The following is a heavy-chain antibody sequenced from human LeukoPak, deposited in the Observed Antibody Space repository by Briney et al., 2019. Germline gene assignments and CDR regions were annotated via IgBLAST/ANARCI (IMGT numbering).Heavy chain of an antibody. CDR2: ISAYNGNT. J-gene: IGHJ4*02. V-gene: IGHV1-18*01. D-gene: IGHD3-22*01. CDR3: ARGDYYDSSGYYYFSY. Sequence: ASVKVSCKASGYTFTSYGISWVRQAPGQGLEWMGWISAYNGNTNYAQKLQGRVTMTTDTSTSTAYMELRSLRSDDTAVYYCARGDYYDSSGYYYFSYWGQGTLVTVSS. CDR1: GYTFTSYG.